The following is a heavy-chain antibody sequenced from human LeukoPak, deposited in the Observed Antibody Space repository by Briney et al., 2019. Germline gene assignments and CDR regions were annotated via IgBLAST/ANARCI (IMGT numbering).Heavy chain of an antibody. CDR3: AKDTAMVTSSIDY. CDR1: GFPFSSYA. Sequence: GFLRLSCAASGFPFSSYAMSWVRQAPGKGLEWVSAISGSGGSTYYADSVKGRFTISRDNSKNTLYLQMNSLRAEDTAVYYCAKDTAMVTSSIDYWGQGTLVTVSS. D-gene: IGHD5-18*01. V-gene: IGHV3-23*01. J-gene: IGHJ4*02. CDR2: ISGSGGST.